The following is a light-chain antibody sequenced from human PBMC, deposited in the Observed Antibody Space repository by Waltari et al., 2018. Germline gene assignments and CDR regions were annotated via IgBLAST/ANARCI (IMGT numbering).Light chain of an antibody. V-gene: IGLV2-11*01. Sequence: QSALTQPRSVSGSPGQSVTISCTGTSSDVGGNNYVSWYQQRPGKAPTVMIYDVNKRPSGVPDRFSGSKSGNTASLTISGLQAEDEADYYCCSYAGSYVYVFGTGTKVSVL. CDR1: SSDVGGNNY. CDR3: CSYAGSYVYV. J-gene: IGLJ1*01. CDR2: DVN.